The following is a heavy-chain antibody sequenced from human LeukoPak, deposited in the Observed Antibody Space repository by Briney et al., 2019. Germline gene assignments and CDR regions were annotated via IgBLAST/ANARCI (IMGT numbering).Heavy chain of an antibody. D-gene: IGHD4-17*01. Sequence: PSETLSLTCAASGGSISSGGYSWSWIRQPPGKGLEWIGYIYHSGSTYYNPSLKSRVTISVDRSKNQFSLKLSSVTAADTAVYYCARVVVDPRDYGDYVNAFDIWGQGTMVTVSS. CDR1: GGSISSGGYS. J-gene: IGHJ3*02. V-gene: IGHV4-30-2*01. CDR3: ARVVVDPRDYGDYVNAFDI. CDR2: IYHSGST.